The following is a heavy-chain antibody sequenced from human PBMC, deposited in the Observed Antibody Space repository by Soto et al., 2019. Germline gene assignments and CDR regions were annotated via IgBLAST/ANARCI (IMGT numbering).Heavy chain of an antibody. CDR1: GFTFSDYY. J-gene: IGHJ4*02. Sequence: GGSLRLSCAASGFTFSDYYMSWIRQAPGKGLEWVSYISSNGNTIYYADSVKGRFTISRDNAKNSLYLQMNSLRAEDTAVYYCARGLIPGIVPFGYWGQGTLVTVSS. CDR3: ARGLIPGIVPFGY. V-gene: IGHV3-11*01. D-gene: IGHD2-2*01. CDR2: ISSNGNTI.